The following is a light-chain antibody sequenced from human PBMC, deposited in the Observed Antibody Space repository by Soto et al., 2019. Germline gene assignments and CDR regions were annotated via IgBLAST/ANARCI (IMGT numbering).Light chain of an antibody. Sequence: QSALTQPASVSGSPGQSITISCTGTSSDVGGYNYVPWYQQHPGKAPKLLIFEVSNRPSGVSNRFSGSKSANTASLTISGLQAEDEADYYCSSYTSSRTLVFGGGTKLTVL. J-gene: IGLJ2*01. CDR1: SSDVGGYNY. V-gene: IGLV2-14*01. CDR3: SSYTSSRTLV. CDR2: EVS.